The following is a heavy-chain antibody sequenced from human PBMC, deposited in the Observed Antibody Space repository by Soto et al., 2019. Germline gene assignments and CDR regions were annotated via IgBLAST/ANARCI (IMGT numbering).Heavy chain of an antibody. CDR2: IIPIFGTA. Sequence: GASVKVSCKASGGTFSSYAISWVRQAPGQGLEWMGGIIPIFGTANYAQKFQGRVTITADESTSTAYMELSSLRSEDTAVYYCARVSDYAARYYYYYGMDVWGQGTTVTVSS. CDR3: ARVSDYAARYYYYYGMDV. CDR1: GGTFSSYA. J-gene: IGHJ6*02. D-gene: IGHD4-17*01. V-gene: IGHV1-69*13.